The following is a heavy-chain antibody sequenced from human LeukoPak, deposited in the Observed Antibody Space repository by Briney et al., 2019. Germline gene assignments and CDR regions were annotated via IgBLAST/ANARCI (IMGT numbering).Heavy chain of an antibody. CDR2: INHSGST. V-gene: IGHV4-34*01. J-gene: IGHJ5*02. Sequence: TSETLPLTCAVYGGSFSGYYWSWIRQPPGKGLEWIGEINHSGSTNYNPSLKSRVTISVDTSKNQFSLKLSSVTAADTAVYYCARGQDSSGYYYSINWFDPWGQGTLVTVSS. CDR1: GGSFSGYY. CDR3: ARGQDSSGYYYSINWFDP. D-gene: IGHD3-22*01.